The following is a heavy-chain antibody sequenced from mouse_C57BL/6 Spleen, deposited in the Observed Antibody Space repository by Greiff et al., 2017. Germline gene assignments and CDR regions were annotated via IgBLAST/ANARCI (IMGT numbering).Heavy chain of an antibody. CDR3: ARGTFLLRHYFDY. CDR2: INPNNGGT. V-gene: IGHV1-22*01. CDR1: GCTFTDYN. J-gene: IGHJ2*01. Sequence: EVQLQQSGPELVKPGASVKMSCKASGCTFTDYNMHWVKQSHGTSLEWIGYINPNNGGTSYNQKFKGKATLTVNKSSSTAYRELRSLTSEDSTVYYCARGTFLLRHYFDYWGQGTTLTVSS. D-gene: IGHD1-1*01.